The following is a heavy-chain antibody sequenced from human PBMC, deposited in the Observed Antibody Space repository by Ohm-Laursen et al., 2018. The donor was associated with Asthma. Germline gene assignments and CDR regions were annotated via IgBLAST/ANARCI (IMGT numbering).Heavy chain of an antibody. CDR2: IYRGGST. CDR3: ASGSRYYGMDI. CDR1: GFTVSNND. V-gene: IGHV3-53*01. Sequence: GSLRLSCTASGFTVSNNDMTWVRQAPGEGLEWVSLIYRGGSTYNADSVKGRFTISRDNSKNTLYLQMSSLRAEDTAVYYCASGSRYYGMDIWGQGTTVTVSS. J-gene: IGHJ6*02. D-gene: IGHD1-26*01.